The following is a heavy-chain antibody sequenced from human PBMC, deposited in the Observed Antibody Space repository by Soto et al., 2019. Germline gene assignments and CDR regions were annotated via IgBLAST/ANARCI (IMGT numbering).Heavy chain of an antibody. CDR3: ARGRYGDY. J-gene: IGHJ4*02. CDR1: GYAFTTYG. CDR2: ISAHNGNT. V-gene: IGHV1-18*01. D-gene: IGHD1-1*01. Sequence: QVHLVQSGAEVKKPGASVKVSCKGSGYAFTTYGITWVRQAPGQGLEWMGWISAHNGNTNYAQQLQGRVTVTRDTSTSTAYLELGSLRSDDTALYYCARGRYGDYWGQGALVTVSS.